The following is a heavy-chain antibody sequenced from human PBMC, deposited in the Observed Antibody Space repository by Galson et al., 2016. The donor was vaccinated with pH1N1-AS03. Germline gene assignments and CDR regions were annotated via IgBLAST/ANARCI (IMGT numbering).Heavy chain of an antibody. D-gene: IGHD2-15*01. CDR3: AAAKKGTPPIFFYYTVDV. V-gene: IGHV5-10-1*01. Sequence: QSGAEVKKPGESLTVSCETSQYKFSDYWVHWLRQVPGKGLEWLGRIDPSDSYIDYSPSFRGHVSLSVDRSISTAYLQWRSLRASDTAVYYCAAAKKGTPPIFFYYTVDVWGQGTTVIVSS. CDR2: IDPSDSYI. CDR1: QYKFSDYW. J-gene: IGHJ6*02.